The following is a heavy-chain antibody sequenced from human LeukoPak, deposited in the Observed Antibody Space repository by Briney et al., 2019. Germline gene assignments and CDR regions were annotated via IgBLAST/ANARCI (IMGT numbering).Heavy chain of an antibody. Sequence: GEPLNISCKGSGYTFTNYWIGWVRQLPGKGLEWMGIIYPGDSDTRYSPSFQGQVTISADKSISTAYLQWSSLKASDTAMYYCARRRGTSTSRYYYYYYYMDVWGKGTTVTVSS. CDR3: ARRRGTSTSRYYYYYYYMDV. J-gene: IGHJ6*03. CDR1: GYTFTNYW. CDR2: IYPGDSDT. V-gene: IGHV5-51*01. D-gene: IGHD3-16*01.